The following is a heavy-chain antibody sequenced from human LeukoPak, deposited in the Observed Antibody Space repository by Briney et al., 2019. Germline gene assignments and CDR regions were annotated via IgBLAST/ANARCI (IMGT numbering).Heavy chain of an antibody. CDR3: AREGGSGSYYYYYYMDV. D-gene: IGHD3-10*01. CDR2: IKQDGSEK. V-gene: IGHV3-7*01. CDR1: GFTFSSYW. J-gene: IGHJ6*03. Sequence: PGGSPRLSCAASGFTFSSYWMSWVRQAPGKGLEWVANIKQDGSEKYYVDSVKGRFTISRDNAKNSLYLQMNSLRAEDTAVYYCAREGGSGSYYYYYYMDVWGKGTTVTISS.